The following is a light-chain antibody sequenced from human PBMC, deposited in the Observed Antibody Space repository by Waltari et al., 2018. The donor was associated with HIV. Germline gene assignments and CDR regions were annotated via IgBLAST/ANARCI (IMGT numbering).Light chain of an antibody. Sequence: QSALTQPASVSGSPGQSIIISCSGTTYDIGGSDYVSCYQQPPGKAPTPIIYNVRERPSGISSRFCGSKSANTASLAISGLQADDEAVYHCSSHTSNNTYVVFGGGTKVTVL. J-gene: IGLJ2*01. CDR2: NVR. CDR3: SSHTSNNTYVV. V-gene: IGLV2-14*03. CDR1: TYDIGGSDY.